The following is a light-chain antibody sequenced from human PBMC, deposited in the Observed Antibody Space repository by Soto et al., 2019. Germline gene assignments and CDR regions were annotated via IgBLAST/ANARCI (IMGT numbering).Light chain of an antibody. CDR2: EGS. Sequence: QSALTQPASVSGSPGPSITISCTGTSSGVGSYNLVSWYQHHPGKAPKPMIYEGSKRPSGVSNRFSGSKSGNTASLTISGLQAEDEADYYCCSYAGSSTYVFGTGTKLTVL. CDR1: SSGVGSYNL. J-gene: IGLJ1*01. V-gene: IGLV2-23*01. CDR3: CSYAGSSTYV.